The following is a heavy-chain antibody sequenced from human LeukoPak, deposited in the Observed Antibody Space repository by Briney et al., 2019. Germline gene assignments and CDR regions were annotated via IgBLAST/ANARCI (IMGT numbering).Heavy chain of an antibody. CDR1: GFTFSSYA. Sequence: GGSLRLSCAASGFTFSSYAMHWVRQAPGKGLEWVAVISYDGSNKYYADSVKGRFTISRDNSKNTLYLQMNSLRAEDTAVYYCAIYDSSGYYNYWGQGTLVTVSS. CDR3: AIYDSSGYYNY. J-gene: IGHJ4*02. CDR2: ISYDGSNK. V-gene: IGHV3-30-3*01. D-gene: IGHD3-22*01.